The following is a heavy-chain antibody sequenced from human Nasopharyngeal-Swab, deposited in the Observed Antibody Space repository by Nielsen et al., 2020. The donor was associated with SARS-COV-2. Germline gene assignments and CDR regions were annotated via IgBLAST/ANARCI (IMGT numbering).Heavy chain of an antibody. CDR1: GYMFISYG. CDR3: ARASHRVGSYYDFWSGYYRDYYYYGMDV. V-gene: IGHV1-18*01. CDR2: ISAYNGNT. D-gene: IGHD3-3*01. J-gene: IGHJ6*02. Sequence: SVKVSCKACGYMFISYGIRWVRKAPGQGLEWMGWISAYNGNTNYAQKLQGRVTMTTDTSTSTAYMELRSLRSDDTAVYYCARASHRVGSYYDFWSGYYRDYYYYGMDVWGQGTTVTVSS.